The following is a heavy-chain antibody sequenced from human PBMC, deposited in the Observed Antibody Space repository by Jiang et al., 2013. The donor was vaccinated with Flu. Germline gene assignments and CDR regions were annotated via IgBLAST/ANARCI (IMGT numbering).Heavy chain of an antibody. D-gene: IGHD6-13*01. CDR3: ARGSSPESSHYYYYGMDV. J-gene: IGHJ6*02. V-gene: IGHV1-69*02. Sequence: GAEVKKPGSSVKVSCKASGGTFSSYTISWVRQAPGQGLEWMGRIIPILGMANYAQRFQGRVTITADKSTSTAYMELSSLRSEDTAVYYCARGSSPESSHYYYYGMDVWGQGTTVTVSS. CDR1: GGTFSSYT. CDR2: IIPILGMA.